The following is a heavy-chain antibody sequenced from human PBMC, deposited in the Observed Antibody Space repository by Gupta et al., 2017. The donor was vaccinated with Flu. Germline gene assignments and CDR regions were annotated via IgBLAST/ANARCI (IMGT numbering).Heavy chain of an antibody. V-gene: IGHV3-9*01. CDR1: GFTFDDYA. CDR3: AKDNNSGYLNN. CDR2: ISWNSGSI. Sequence: GESGGGLVQPGRSLRLSCAASGFTFDDYAMHWVRQAPGKGLEWVSGISWNSGSIGYADSVKGRFIISRDNAKNTLFLQMKSLRGEDTAVYYCAKDNNSGYLNNWGQGALVTVSS. D-gene: IGHD5-12*01. J-gene: IGHJ4*02.